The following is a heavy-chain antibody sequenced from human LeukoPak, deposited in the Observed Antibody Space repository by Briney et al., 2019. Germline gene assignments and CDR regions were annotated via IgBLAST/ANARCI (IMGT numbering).Heavy chain of an antibody. CDR1: GFTFTSNN. CDR3: ARDGIAAAAGFDY. D-gene: IGHD6-13*01. Sequence: PGGSLRLSCAASGFTFTSNNMNWVRQAPGKGLEWVSSISSSSSYIYYADSVKGRFTISRDNAKNSLYLQMNSLRAEDTAVYYCARDGIAAAAGFDYWGQGTLVTVSS. CDR2: ISSSSSYI. J-gene: IGHJ4*02. V-gene: IGHV3-21*01.